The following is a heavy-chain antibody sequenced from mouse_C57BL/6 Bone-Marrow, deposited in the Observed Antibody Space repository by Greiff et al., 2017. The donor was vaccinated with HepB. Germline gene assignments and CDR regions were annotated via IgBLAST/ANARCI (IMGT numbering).Heavy chain of an antibody. CDR2: IYPRSGNT. CDR1: GYTFTSYG. Sequence: QVQLKQSGAELARPGASVKLSCKASGYTFTSYGISWVKQRTGQGLEWIGEIYPRSGNTYYNEKFKGKATLTADKSSSTAYMELRSLTSEDSAVYFCARPDGSSYRYFDVWGTGTTVTVSS. J-gene: IGHJ1*03. CDR3: ARPDGSSYRYFDV. D-gene: IGHD1-1*01. V-gene: IGHV1-81*01.